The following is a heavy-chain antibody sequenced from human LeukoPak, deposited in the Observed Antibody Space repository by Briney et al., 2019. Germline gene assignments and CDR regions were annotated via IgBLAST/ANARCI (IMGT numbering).Heavy chain of an antibody. Sequence: GALRLFFAASGFPLSSQCMNRVPRAPGKGLEWVSSISSSSSYIYYADSVKGRFTISRDNAKNSLYLQMNSLRAEDTAVYYCARDRQYAPFDYWGQGTLDTVSS. D-gene: IGHD2-8*01. V-gene: IGHV3-21*01. CDR2: ISSSSSYI. CDR3: ARDRQYAPFDY. CDR1: GFPLSSQC. J-gene: IGHJ4*02.